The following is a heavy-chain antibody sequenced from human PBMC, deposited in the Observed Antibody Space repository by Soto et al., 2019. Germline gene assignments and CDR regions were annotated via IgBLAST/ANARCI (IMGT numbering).Heavy chain of an antibody. CDR3: ARDLQAHGSSTSCYYEPLFDY. CDR1: GFTFSSYS. J-gene: IGHJ4*02. D-gene: IGHD2-2*01. CDR2: ISSSSSYI. V-gene: IGHV3-21*01. Sequence: PGGSLRLSCAASGFTFSSYSMNWVRQAPGKGLEWVSSISSSSSYIYYADSVKGRFTISRDNAKNSLYLQMNSLRAEDTAVYYCARDLQAHGSSTSCYYEPLFDYWGQGTLVTVSS.